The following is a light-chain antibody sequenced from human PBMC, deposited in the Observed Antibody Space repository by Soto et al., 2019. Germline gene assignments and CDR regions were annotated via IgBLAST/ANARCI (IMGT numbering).Light chain of an antibody. Sequence: EVVLTQSRATLSWSPGEIATLSCRASQSVSNNLAWFQQKPGQVPRLLIYGASNRATGVSARFSGSGSGTDFTLTISRLEPEDSAVYYCQQYGSSPTWTFGQGTKVDIK. CDR1: QSVSNN. CDR2: GAS. J-gene: IGKJ1*01. V-gene: IGKV3-20*01. CDR3: QQYGSSPTWT.